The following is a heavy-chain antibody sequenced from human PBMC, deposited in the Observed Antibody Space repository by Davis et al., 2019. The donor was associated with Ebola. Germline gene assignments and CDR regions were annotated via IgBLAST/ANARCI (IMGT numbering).Heavy chain of an antibody. Sequence: KVSCKASGYSFTSYWIVWVRQMPGKGLECMGIIFPGDSDTRYSPSFQGQVTISADKSISTAYLQWSSLKASDTAMYYCARQGRKGIDVDYGMDVWGQGTTVTVSS. CDR1: GYSFTSYW. V-gene: IGHV5-51*01. CDR2: IFPGDSDT. CDR3: ARQGRKGIDVDYGMDV. D-gene: IGHD2-21*01. J-gene: IGHJ6*02.